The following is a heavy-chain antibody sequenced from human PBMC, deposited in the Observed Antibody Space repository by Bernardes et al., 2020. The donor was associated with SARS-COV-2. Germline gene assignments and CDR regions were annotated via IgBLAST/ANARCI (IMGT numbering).Heavy chain of an antibody. D-gene: IGHD6-19*01. CDR2: INHSGST. J-gene: IGHJ6*02. Sequence: SETLSLTCAVYGGSFSGYYWSWIRQPPGKGLEWIGEINHSGSTNYNPSLKSRVTISVDTSKNQFSLKLSSVTAADTAVYYCARRGPRGGSGWYGFYYDYGMDVWGQGTTVTVSS. CDR3: ARRGPRGGSGWYGFYYDYGMDV. CDR1: GGSFSGYY. V-gene: IGHV4-34*01.